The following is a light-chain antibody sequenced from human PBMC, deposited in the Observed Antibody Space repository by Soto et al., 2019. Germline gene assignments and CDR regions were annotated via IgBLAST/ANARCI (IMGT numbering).Light chain of an antibody. V-gene: IGKV2-29*03. CDR1: QSLLHITGETF. J-gene: IGKJ1*01. Sequence: VMTQTPLSLSVAPGQPASISCKSSQSLLHITGETFLFWYLQKPGQSPQLLIYEVSTRVSGVPDRFSGSGSGTDFTLTISSLQPDDFATYYCQHYNSYSEAFGQGTKV. CDR2: EVS. CDR3: QHYNSYSEA.